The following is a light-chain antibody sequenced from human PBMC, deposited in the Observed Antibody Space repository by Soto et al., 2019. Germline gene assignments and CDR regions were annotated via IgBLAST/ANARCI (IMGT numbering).Light chain of an antibody. V-gene: IGKV1-5*03. Sequence: DIRMTQSPSTMSGSVGDRVTITCLASQTISSWLALYQPKPGKAPKLLIYKSSTLKSGVPSRFSCSGSGTEFTLTLSSLQPDDFATYYCQPYNSYSEAFGQGTKVDI. CDR1: QTISSW. CDR3: QPYNSYSEA. J-gene: IGKJ1*01. CDR2: KSS.